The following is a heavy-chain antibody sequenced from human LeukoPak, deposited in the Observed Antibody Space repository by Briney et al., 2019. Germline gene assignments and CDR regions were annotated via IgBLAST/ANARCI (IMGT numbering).Heavy chain of an antibody. J-gene: IGHJ4*02. V-gene: IGHV4-59*12. CDR3: ARDGDGDQPA. D-gene: IGHD4-17*01. CDR1: GGSISSYY. CDR2: IYYSGST. Sequence: SETLSLTCTVSGGSISSYYWSWIRQPPGKGLEWIGSIYYSGSTYYNPSLKSRVTISVDTSKNQFSLKLSSVTAADTAVYYCARDGDGDQPARGQGTLVTVSS.